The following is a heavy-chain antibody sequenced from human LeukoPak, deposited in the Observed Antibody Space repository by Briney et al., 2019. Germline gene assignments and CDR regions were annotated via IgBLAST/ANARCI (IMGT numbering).Heavy chain of an antibody. D-gene: IGHD6-13*01. CDR1: GYSFTSYW. J-gene: IGHJ5*02. Sequence: GESLKISCKGSGYSFTSYWIGWVRQMPGKGLEWMGIIYPGDSDTRYSPSFQGQVTISADKSISTAYLQWSSLKASDTAMYYCARQGKAAAGVIWFDPWGQGTLVTVSS. CDR3: ARQGKAAAGVIWFDP. V-gene: IGHV5-51*01. CDR2: IYPGDSDT.